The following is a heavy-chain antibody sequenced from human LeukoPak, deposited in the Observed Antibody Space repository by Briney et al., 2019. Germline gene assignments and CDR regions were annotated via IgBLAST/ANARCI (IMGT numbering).Heavy chain of an antibody. CDR1: GFTFSSYA. CDR3: AKDTGRGSCYYFDY. J-gene: IGHJ4*02. D-gene: IGHD2-2*01. Sequence: PGGSLRLSCAASGFTFSSYAMSWVRQAPGKGLEWVSAISGSGGSTYYADSVKGRFTISRDNSKSTLYLQMNSLRAEDTAVYYCAKDTGRGSCYYFDYWGQGTLVTVSS. CDR2: ISGSGGST. V-gene: IGHV3-23*01.